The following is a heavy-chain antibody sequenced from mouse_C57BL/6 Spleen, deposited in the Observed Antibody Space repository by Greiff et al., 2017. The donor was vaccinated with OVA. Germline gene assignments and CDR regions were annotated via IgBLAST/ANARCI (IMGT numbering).Heavy chain of an antibody. J-gene: IGHJ4*01. Sequence: VQLQQSGPELVKPGASVKISCKASGYTFTDYYMNWVKQSHGKSLEWIGDINPNNGGTSYNQKFKGKATLTVDKSSSTAYMELRSLTSEASAVYYCARHISNYDAMEDWGQGTTVTVSS. V-gene: IGHV1-26*01. CDR2: INPNNGGT. CDR1: GYTFTDYY. CDR3: ARHISNYDAMED. D-gene: IGHD2-5*01.